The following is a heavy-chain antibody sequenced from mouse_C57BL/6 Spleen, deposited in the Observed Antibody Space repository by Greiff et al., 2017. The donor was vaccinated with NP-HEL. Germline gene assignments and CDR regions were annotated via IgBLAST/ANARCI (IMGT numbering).Heavy chain of an antibody. J-gene: IGHJ3*01. D-gene: IGHD2-3*01. CDR2: IYPGSGST. CDR3: AREGDGYPAWFAY. V-gene: IGHV1-55*01. CDR1: GYTFTSYW. Sequence: QVQLQQPGAELVKPGASVKMSCKASGYTFTSYWITWVKQRPGQGLEWIGDIYPGSGSTNSNEKFKSKATLTVDTSSSTAYMQLSSLTSEDSAVYYCAREGDGYPAWFAYWGQGTLVTVSA.